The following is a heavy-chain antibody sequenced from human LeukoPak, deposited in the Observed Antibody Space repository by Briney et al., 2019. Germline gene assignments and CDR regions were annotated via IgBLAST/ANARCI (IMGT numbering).Heavy chain of an antibody. CDR3: ARDRAAAGTGYYAFDI. V-gene: IGHV1-46*01. D-gene: IGHD6-13*01. CDR2: INPSGGST. Sequence: ASVKVSCKASGYTFTSYYMHWVRQAPGQGLEWMGIINPSGGSTSYAQKFQGRVTMTRDMSTSTVYMELSSRRSEDTAVSYCARDRAAAGTGYYAFDIWGQGTMVTVSS. CDR1: GYTFTSYY. J-gene: IGHJ3*02.